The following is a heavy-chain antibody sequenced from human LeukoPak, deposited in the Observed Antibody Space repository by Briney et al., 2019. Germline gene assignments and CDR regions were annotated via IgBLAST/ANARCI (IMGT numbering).Heavy chain of an antibody. D-gene: IGHD3-22*01. Sequence: GGSLRLSCAASGFTFSSYWMSWVRQAPGKGLEWVANIKQDGSEKYYVDSVKGRFTISRDNAKNSLYLQMNSLRAEDTAVYYCARVMYDSSGPFDYWGQGTLVTVSS. CDR3: ARVMYDSSGPFDY. CDR1: GFTFSSYW. CDR2: IKQDGSEK. V-gene: IGHV3-7*01. J-gene: IGHJ4*02.